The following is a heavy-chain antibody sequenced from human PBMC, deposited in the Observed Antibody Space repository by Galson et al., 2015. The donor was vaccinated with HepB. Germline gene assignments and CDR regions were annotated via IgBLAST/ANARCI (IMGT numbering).Heavy chain of an antibody. CDR2: TYYRSKWYN. Sequence: CAISGDSVSSNSAAWNWIRQSPSRGLEWLGRTYYRSKWYNDYAVSVKSRITINPDTSKNQFSLQLNSVTPEDTAVYYCARENRPAYYYDSSGYHYWGQGTLVTVSS. J-gene: IGHJ4*02. D-gene: IGHD3-22*01. V-gene: IGHV6-1*01. CDR3: ARENRPAYYYDSSGYHY. CDR1: GDSVSSNSAA.